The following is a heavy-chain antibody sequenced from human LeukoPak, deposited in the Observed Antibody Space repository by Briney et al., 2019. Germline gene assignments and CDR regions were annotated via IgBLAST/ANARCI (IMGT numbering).Heavy chain of an antibody. CDR1: GFTFSSYG. CDR3: ARGRLWVPLYYYYYMDV. CDR2: IYYSGST. D-gene: IGHD7-27*01. V-gene: IGHV4-39*07. J-gene: IGHJ6*03. Sequence: GSLRLSCAASGFTFSSYGMSWIRQPPGKGLEWIGSIYYSGSTYYNPSLKSRVTISVDTSKNQFSLKLSSVTAADTAVYYCARGRLWVPLYYYYYMDVWGKGTTVTVSS.